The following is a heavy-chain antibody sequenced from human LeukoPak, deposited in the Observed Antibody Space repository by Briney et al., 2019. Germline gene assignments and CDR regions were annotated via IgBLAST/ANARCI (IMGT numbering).Heavy chain of an antibody. Sequence: SETLSLTCTVSGGSISSYYWSWIRQPPGKGLEWIGYIYYSGSTNYNPSLKSRVTISVDTSKNQFSLKLSSVTAADTAVYYCARHAPLLPPYLDYWGQGTLVTVSS. D-gene: IGHD3-22*01. CDR3: ARHAPLLPPYLDY. CDR1: GGSISSYY. J-gene: IGHJ4*02. V-gene: IGHV4-59*08. CDR2: IYYSGST.